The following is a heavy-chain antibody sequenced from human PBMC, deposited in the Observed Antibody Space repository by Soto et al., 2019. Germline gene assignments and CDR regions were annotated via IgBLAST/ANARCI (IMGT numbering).Heavy chain of an antibody. V-gene: IGHV4-34*01. CDR1: GGSFSGYY. CDR2: INHSGST. CDR3: SGSTTVGLDY. Sequence: QVQLQQWGAGLLKLSETLSLTCAVYGGSFSGYYWSWIRQSPGKGLEWIGEINHSGSTNYNPSLKSRVTISVDTSRNQFSLKLSSVTAADTAVYYCSGSTTVGLDYWGQGTLVTVSS. D-gene: IGHD4-4*01. J-gene: IGHJ4*02.